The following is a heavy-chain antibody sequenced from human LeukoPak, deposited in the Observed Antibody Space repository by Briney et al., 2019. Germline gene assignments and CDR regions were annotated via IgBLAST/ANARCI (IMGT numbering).Heavy chain of an antibody. Sequence: GGSLRLSCAASGFTFSSYAMSWVRLAPGKGLEWVSGTSGSGGSTYYADSVKGRFTMSRDNSKNTLYLQMTSLSADDTAVYYCARDGGSGSNSVLFDYWGQGTLVIVSS. CDR3: ARDGGSGSNSVLFDY. CDR1: GFTFSSYA. J-gene: IGHJ4*02. V-gene: IGHV3-23*01. CDR2: TSGSGGST. D-gene: IGHD3-10*01.